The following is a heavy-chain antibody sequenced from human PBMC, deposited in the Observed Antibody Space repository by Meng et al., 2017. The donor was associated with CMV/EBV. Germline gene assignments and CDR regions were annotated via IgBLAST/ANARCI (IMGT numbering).Heavy chain of an antibody. Sequence: GGSLRLSCAVYGGSFSGYYMSWIRQAPGKGLEWVSYISSSGSTIYYADSVKGRFTISRDNAKNSLYLQMNSLRAEDTAVYYCARFSANWGRGNYYYYGMDVWGQGTTVTVSS. V-gene: IGHV3-11*01. D-gene: IGHD7-27*01. CDR2: ISSSGSTI. J-gene: IGHJ6*02. CDR1: GGSFSGYY. CDR3: ARFSANWGRGNYYYYGMDV.